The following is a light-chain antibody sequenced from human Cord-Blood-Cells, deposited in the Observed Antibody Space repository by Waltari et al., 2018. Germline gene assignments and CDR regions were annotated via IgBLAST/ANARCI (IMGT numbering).Light chain of an antibody. CDR3: SSYTSSSPWV. J-gene: IGLJ3*02. Sequence: QSALTQPASVSGSPGQSITISCTGTSSDVGGYNYVSWYQQHPGKAPKLMIYDVSKRPSGVSNRFSGSKAGSTASLTISGLQAEDEADYYCSSYTSSSPWVFGGGTKLTVL. CDR1: SSDVGGYNY. CDR2: DVS. V-gene: IGLV2-14*01.